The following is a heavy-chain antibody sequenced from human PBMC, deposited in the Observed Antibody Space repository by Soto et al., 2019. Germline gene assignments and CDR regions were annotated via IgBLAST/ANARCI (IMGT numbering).Heavy chain of an antibody. V-gene: IGHV1-18*01. D-gene: IGHD5-12*01. CDR2: ISAYNGNT. Sequence: KVSCKASGYTFTSYGISWVRQAPGQGLEWMGWISAYNGNTNYAQKLQGRVTMTTDTSTSTAYMELRSLRSDDTAVYYCARGYEVATIEVFDYWGQGTLVTVSS. CDR1: GYTFTSYG. J-gene: IGHJ4*02. CDR3: ARGYEVATIEVFDY.